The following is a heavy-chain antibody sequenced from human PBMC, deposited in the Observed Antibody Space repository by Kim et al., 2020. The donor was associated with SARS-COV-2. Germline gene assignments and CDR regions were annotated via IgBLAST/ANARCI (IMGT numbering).Heavy chain of an antibody. J-gene: IGHJ5*02. CDR3: ARDLGTNRSIWYNNWFDP. Sequence: KRRVTISQDTSKNQFSLKLSSVTAADTAVYYCARDLGTNRSIWYNNWFDPWGQGILVTVSS. D-gene: IGHD6-13*01. V-gene: IGHV4-30-2*04.